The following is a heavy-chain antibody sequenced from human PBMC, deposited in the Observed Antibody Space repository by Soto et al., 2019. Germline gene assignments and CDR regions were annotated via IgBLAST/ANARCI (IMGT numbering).Heavy chain of an antibody. V-gene: IGHV4-31*03. CDR2: IYYSGST. J-gene: IGHJ5*02. CDR1: GGSISSGGYY. Sequence: PSETLSLTCTVSGGSISSGGYYWSWIRQHPGKGLEWIGYIYYSGSTNYNPSLKSRVTISVDTSKNQFSLKLSSVTAADTAVYYCARDGGITGIPRVGWFDPWGQGTLVTVSS. CDR3: ARDGGITGIPRVGWFDP. D-gene: IGHD1-20*01.